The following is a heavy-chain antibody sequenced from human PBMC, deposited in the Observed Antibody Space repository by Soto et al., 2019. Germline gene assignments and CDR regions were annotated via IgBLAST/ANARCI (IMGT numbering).Heavy chain of an antibody. CDR1: GGSISSSSYY. J-gene: IGHJ4*02. Sequence: SETLSLTCTVSGGSISSSSYYWGWIRQPQGKGLEWIGSIYYSGRTYYNPSLKSRVTISVDTSKNQFSLKLSSVTAADTAVYYCARGYFDYWGKGTLVTVSS. CDR3: ARGYFDY. V-gene: IGHV4-39*01. CDR2: IYYSGRT.